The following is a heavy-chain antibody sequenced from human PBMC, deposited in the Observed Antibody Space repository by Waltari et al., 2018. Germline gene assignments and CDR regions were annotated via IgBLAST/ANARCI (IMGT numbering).Heavy chain of an antibody. CDR3: ASGYDSSGYYPAYYYYGMDV. J-gene: IGHJ6*02. CDR2: IIPIFGTA. V-gene: IGHV1-69*01. Sequence: QVQLVQSGAEVKKPGSSVKVSCKASGGTFSSYALSWVRQAPGQGPEWMGGIIPIFGTANYAQKFQGRVTITADESTSTAYMELSSLRSEDTAVYYCASGYDSSGYYPAYYYYGMDVWGQGTTVTVSS. CDR1: GGTFSSYA. D-gene: IGHD3-22*01.